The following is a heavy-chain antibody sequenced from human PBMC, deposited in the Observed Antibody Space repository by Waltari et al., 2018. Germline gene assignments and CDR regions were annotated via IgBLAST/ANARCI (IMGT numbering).Heavy chain of an antibody. CDR1: GGSISSSSYY. D-gene: IGHD4-17*01. CDR2: IYYSGST. J-gene: IGHJ3*02. CDR3: ARQNADYDAFDI. Sequence: QLQLQESGPGLVKPSETLSLTCTVSGGSISSSSYYWGWIRQPPGTGLEWIGSIYYSGSTYYNPSLKSRVTISVDTSKNQFSLKLSSVTAADTAVYYCARQNADYDAFDIWGQGTMVTVSS. V-gene: IGHV4-39*01.